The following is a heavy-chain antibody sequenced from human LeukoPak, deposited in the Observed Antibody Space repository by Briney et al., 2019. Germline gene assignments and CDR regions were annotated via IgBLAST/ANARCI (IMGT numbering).Heavy chain of an antibody. CDR2: INPNSGDT. CDR1: QYTFIGYY. Sequence: ASVKVSCKASQYTFIGYYIHWMRQAPGRGLEWMGWINPNSGDTNYAQKLQGRVTMTRDTSISTAYMELRSDDTALYYCARGTPLVGATGRAAFDLWGQGTMVTVSS. J-gene: IGHJ3*01. D-gene: IGHD1-26*01. CDR3: ARGTPLVGATGRAAFDL. V-gene: IGHV1-2*02.